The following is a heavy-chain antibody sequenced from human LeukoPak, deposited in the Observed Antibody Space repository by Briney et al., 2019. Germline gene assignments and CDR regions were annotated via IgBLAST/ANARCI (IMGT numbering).Heavy chain of an antibody. CDR1: GGTFSSYA. CDR2: IIPIFGTA. J-gene: IGHJ4*02. D-gene: IGHD2-2*01. V-gene: IGHV1-69*05. CDR3: ARELAPHLGYCTSTSCPGYFDY. Sequence: SVKVSCKASGGTFSSYAISWVRQAPGQGLEWMGRIIPIFGTANYAQKFQGRVTITTDESTSTAYMELSSLRSEDTAVYYCARELAPHLGYCTSTSCPGYFDYWGQGTLVTVSS.